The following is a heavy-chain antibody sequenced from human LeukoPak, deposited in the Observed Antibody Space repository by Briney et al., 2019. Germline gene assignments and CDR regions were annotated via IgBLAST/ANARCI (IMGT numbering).Heavy chain of an antibody. CDR2: IYYSGST. Sequence: SQTLSLTCTVSGGSISSDNSYWSWIRQPPGKGLEWIGYIYYSGSTYYNPSLKSRITISVDTSKNQFSLKVSSVTAADTAAYFCVREYSSSWSYYFDYWGQGTLVTVSS. J-gene: IGHJ4*02. V-gene: IGHV4-30-4*01. CDR1: GGSISSDNSY. D-gene: IGHD6-13*01. CDR3: VREYSSSWSYYFDY.